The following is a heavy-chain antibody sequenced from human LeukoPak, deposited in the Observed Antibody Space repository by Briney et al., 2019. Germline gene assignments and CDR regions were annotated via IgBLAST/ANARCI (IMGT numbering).Heavy chain of an antibody. CDR2: IYSGGST. J-gene: IGHJ6*03. CDR3: ASGSGSYRTPYYYMDV. Sequence: PGGSLRLSCAASGFTVSSNYMSWVRQAPGKGLEWVSVIYSGGSTYYADSVKGRCTISRDNSKNTLYLQMNSLRAEDTAVYYCASGSGSYRTPYYYMDVWGTGTTVTVSS. D-gene: IGHD3-10*01. V-gene: IGHV3-53*01. CDR1: GFTVSSNY.